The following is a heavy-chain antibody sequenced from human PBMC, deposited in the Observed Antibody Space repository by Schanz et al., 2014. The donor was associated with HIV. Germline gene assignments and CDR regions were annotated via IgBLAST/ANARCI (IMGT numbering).Heavy chain of an antibody. J-gene: IGHJ4*02. CDR2: ISYDRSHK. CDR3: ARAYPGSPLGKTSYYFDY. V-gene: IGHV3-30*04. CDR1: GFIFRDYA. D-gene: IGHD3-10*01. Sequence: QVQLVESGGGVVQPGRSLRLSCAGSGFIFRDYALHWVRQAPGKGLEWVAVISYDRSHKYYADSVKGRFTISRDNSKNTLFLQMSSLRAEDTALYYCARAYPGSPLGKTSYYFDYWGQGTLVTVSS.